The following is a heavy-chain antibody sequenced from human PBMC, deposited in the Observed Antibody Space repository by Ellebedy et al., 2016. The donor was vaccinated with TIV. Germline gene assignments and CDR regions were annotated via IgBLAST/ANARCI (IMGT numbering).Heavy chain of an antibody. CDR1: GGSISSGGYY. V-gene: IGHV4-31*03. Sequence: MPSETLSLTCTVSGGSISSGGYYWSWISQHPGKGLEWIGYIYYSGSTYYNPSLKSRVTISVDTSKNQFSLKLSSVTAADTAVYYCARGVGYYDSSGTSFDYWGQGTLVTVSS. D-gene: IGHD3-22*01. CDR2: IYYSGST. CDR3: ARGVGYYDSSGTSFDY. J-gene: IGHJ4*02.